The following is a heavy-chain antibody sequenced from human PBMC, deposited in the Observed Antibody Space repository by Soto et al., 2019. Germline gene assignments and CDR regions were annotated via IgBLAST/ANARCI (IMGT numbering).Heavy chain of an antibody. J-gene: IGHJ6*02. CDR2: INHSASS. D-gene: IGHD3-22*01. CDR1: GGSFTDYY. Sequence: PSETLSLTCAVSGGSFTDYYWGWIRQSPGKGLEWIGEINHSASSTYNPSLASRVTILVDTSKKQFSLRLTSVTAADTAMYYCARGEYDSSGPYYWAPLGFDVWGQGTTVTVSS. V-gene: IGHV4-34*01. CDR3: ARGEYDSSGPYYWAPLGFDV.